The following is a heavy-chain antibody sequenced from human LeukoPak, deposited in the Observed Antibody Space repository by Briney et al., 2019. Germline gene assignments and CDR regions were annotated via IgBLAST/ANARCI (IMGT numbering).Heavy chain of an antibody. J-gene: IGHJ3*01. CDR2: IYTGGTT. Sequence: GGSRRLSCAAPGFTVSNHYMSWVRQAPGKGLEWVSVIYTGGTTYYADSVKGRFTISRDISKNTLHLQMTSLRAEDTAVYFCARDDFDVWGQGTMVTVSS. CDR3: ARDDFDV. V-gene: IGHV3-53*01. CDR1: GFTVSNHY.